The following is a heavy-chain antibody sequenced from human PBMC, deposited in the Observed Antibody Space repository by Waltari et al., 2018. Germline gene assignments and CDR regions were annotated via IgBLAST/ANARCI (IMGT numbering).Heavy chain of an antibody. CDR2: INPNSGGT. CDR1: GYTFTGYY. CDR3: ARVFVWFGELIDY. Sequence: QVQLVRSGAEVKKPGASVKVSCKASGYTFTGYYMHWVRQAPGQGLERMGWINPNSGGTNYAQKFQGRVTMTRDTSISTAYMGLSRLRSYETAVYYCARVFVWFGELIDYWGQGTLVTVSS. V-gene: IGHV1-2*02. J-gene: IGHJ4*02. D-gene: IGHD3-10*01.